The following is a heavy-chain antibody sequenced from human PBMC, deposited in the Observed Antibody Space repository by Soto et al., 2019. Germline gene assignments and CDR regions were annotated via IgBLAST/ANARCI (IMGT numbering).Heavy chain of an antibody. CDR1: GFTFDSHG. V-gene: IGHV3-30*18. J-gene: IGHJ5*02. CDR2: ISSDGNNK. Sequence: QVQLVESGGGAVQPGRSLRLSCAASGFTFDSHGMHWVRQAPGKGLEWVAVISSDGNNKYYADSVKGRFTISRDNFNNILYLQMSSLRAEDTAVYYCAKDLLPNTVTTCGSWGQGTLDTVSS. CDR3: AKDLLPNTVTTCGS. D-gene: IGHD4-17*01.